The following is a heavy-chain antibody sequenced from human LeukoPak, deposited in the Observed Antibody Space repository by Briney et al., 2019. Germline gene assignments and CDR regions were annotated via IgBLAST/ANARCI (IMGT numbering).Heavy chain of an antibody. CDR1: GFTFSSYA. V-gene: IGHV3-23*01. CDR2: ITGSGGST. J-gene: IGHJ5*02. Sequence: GGSLRLSCAASGFTFSSYAMSWVRQAPGKGLEWVSGITGSGGSTYYADSVKGRFTISRDNSKNMLYLQMNSLRAEDTAVYYCARDLVVRGRWSWFDPWGQGTLVTVSS. CDR3: ARDLVVRGRWSWFDP. D-gene: IGHD3-10*01.